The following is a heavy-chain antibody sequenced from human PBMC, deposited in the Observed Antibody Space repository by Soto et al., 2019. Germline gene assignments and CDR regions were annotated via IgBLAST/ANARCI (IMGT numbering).Heavy chain of an antibody. J-gene: IGHJ4*02. CDR3: AKAASSGWYYSLDY. D-gene: IGHD6-19*01. Sequence: EVQLVESGGGLVQPGKSLRLSCAASGFTFDDYAMHWVRQVPGKGLEWVSGLSWNSGTIDYADSVKGRLTISRDNAKNSLHLQMNSLKPEDTAFYYCAKAASSGWYYSLDYWGQGTLVTVSS. V-gene: IGHV3-9*01. CDR1: GFTFDDYA. CDR2: LSWNSGTI.